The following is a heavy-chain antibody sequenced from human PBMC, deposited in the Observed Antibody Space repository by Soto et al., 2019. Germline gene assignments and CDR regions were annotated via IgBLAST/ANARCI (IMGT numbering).Heavy chain of an antibody. Sequence: GGSLRLSCVASGFTLSTYAMNWVRQAPGKGLEWVGRIKSKTDGGTTDYAAPVKGRFTISRDDSKNTLYLQMNSLKTEDTAVYYCNTDPVTMIVVVPSSGWGQGTLVTVSS. V-gene: IGHV3-15*07. D-gene: IGHD3-22*01. CDR2: IKSKTDGGTT. J-gene: IGHJ4*02. CDR1: GFTLSTYA. CDR3: NTDPVTMIVVVPSSG.